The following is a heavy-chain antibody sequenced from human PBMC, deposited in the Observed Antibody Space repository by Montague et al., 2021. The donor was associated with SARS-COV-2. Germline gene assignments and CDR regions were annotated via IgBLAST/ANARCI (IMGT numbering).Heavy chain of an antibody. CDR1: GGHYF. CDR3: ARIVVVTYSHFDL. Sequence: SETLSPTCTVSGGHYFWSWIRQPPGKGLEWIGYIYYSGTTKYNPSLESRVTISLDTSKNQLSLRLSSVTAADTAVYYCARIVVVTYSHFDLWGRGTLVTVSS. V-gene: IGHV4-59*01. CDR2: IYYSGTT. D-gene: IGHD3-22*01. J-gene: IGHJ2*01.